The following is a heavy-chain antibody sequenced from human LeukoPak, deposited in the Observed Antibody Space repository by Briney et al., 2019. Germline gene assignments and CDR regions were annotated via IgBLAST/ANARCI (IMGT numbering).Heavy chain of an antibody. V-gene: IGHV4-59*01. J-gene: IGHJ6*02. CDR3: AKTPALRNQGFYYYGMDV. CDR1: GGSIRRDY. CDR2: ISYSGST. D-gene: IGHD1-14*01. Sequence: SETLPLTCTVSGGSIRRDYWSWIRQPPGKGLEWVGYISYSGSTSYNPSLESRVTMSVDTSKNQVSLKVNSVTAADTAVYFCAKTPALRNQGFYYYGMDVWGQGTTVTVSS.